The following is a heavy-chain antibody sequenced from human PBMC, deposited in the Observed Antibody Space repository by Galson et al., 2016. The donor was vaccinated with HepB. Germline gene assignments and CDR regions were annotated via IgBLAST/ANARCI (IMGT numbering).Heavy chain of an antibody. CDR2: ISAYNGNT. CDR3: AAAVAGNFDY. V-gene: IGHV1-18*04. Sequence: SVKVSCKASGYTFTSYGITWVRQAPGQGLEWMGWISAYNGNTNYAQKLQGRVTMTTDTSPRTAYMELRSLRSDDTAVYYCAAAVAGNFDYWGQGILVAVSS. J-gene: IGHJ4*01. CDR1: GYTFTSYG. D-gene: IGHD6-19*01.